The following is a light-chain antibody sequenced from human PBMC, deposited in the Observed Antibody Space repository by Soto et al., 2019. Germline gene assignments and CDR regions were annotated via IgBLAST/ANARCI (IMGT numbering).Light chain of an antibody. Sequence: DIQMTQSPSSLSASVGDRVTITCRASQGIINYLAWYQQKPGKAPKLLIYAASTLQSGVTSRFSGSGSGTEFTLTISGLHPEDVATYYCQKYNSAPLSFGGGTKVEIK. CDR3: QKYNSAPLS. J-gene: IGKJ4*01. CDR2: AAS. V-gene: IGKV1-27*01. CDR1: QGIINY.